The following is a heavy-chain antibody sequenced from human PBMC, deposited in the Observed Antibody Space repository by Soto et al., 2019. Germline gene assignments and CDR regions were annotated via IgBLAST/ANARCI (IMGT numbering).Heavy chain of an antibody. CDR3: ATAYGSWSYFLFYFDY. V-gene: IGHV1-24*01. D-gene: IGHD3-10*01. CDR2: FDPEDGET. CDR1: GYTLTELS. Sequence: ASVKVSCKVSGYTLTELSMHWVRQAPGKGLEWMGGFDPEDGETIYAQKFQGRVTMTEDTSTDTAYMELSSLRSEDTAVYYCATAYGSWSYFLFYFDYWGQGTLVTVSS. J-gene: IGHJ4*02.